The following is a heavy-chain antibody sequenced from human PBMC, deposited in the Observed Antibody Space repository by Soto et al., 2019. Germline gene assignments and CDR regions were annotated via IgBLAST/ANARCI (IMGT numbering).Heavy chain of an antibody. J-gene: IGHJ5*02. CDR2: IYVTGAV. Sequence: KSSETLSLTCSVSGAALNSGNYYWSWIRQVPGKGLEWIGHIYVTGAVDYNPSLRDRITISQDTSERQFSLNLRLVTAADTAVYYCERLRIATNNYKWFDPWGQGTLVTVSS. V-gene: IGHV4-31*03. CDR1: GAALNSGNYY. CDR3: ERLRIATNNYKWFDP. D-gene: IGHD2-21*01.